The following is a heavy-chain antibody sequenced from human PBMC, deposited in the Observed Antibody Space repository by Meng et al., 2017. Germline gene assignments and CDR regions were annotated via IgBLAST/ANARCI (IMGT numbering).Heavy chain of an antibody. V-gene: IGHV3-21*01. Sequence: GESLKISCAASGFTLSTYNMNWVRQAPGKGLEWVSSISSSSYIKYADSVKGRFTISRDNAKDSLYLQMNSLRAEDAAVYYCAKESLGYYFDYWGQGTLVTVSS. D-gene: IGHD7-27*01. CDR2: ISSSSYI. CDR1: GFTLSTYN. J-gene: IGHJ4*02. CDR3: AKESLGYYFDY.